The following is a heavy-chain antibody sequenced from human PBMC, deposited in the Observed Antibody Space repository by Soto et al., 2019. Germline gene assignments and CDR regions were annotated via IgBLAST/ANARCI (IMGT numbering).Heavy chain of an antibody. Sequence: PGGSLRLSCAASGFTFSSYAMSWVRQAPGKGLEWVSAISGSGGITYYADSVKGRFTISRDNSKNTLYLQMNSLRAEDTAVYYCAKDVGYSGYATQVVFDYWGQGTLVTVSS. CDR1: GFTFSSYA. CDR3: AKDVGYSGYATQVVFDY. J-gene: IGHJ4*02. V-gene: IGHV3-23*01. CDR2: ISGSGGIT. D-gene: IGHD5-12*01.